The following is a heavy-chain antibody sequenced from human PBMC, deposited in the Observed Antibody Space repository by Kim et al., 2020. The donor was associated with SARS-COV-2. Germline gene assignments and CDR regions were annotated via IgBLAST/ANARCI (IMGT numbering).Heavy chain of an antibody. J-gene: IGHJ5*02. CDR2: IWYDGSNK. CDR3: AKERGGGNSGNWFDP. V-gene: IGHV3-33*06. D-gene: IGHD4-4*01. Sequence: GGSLRLSCAASGFTFSSYGMHWVRQAPGKGLEWVAGIWYDGSNKYYADSVKGRFTISRDNSKNKLYLQMNSLRAEDTAVCYCAKERGGGNSGNWFDPWDQGPLVTVSS. CDR1: GFTFSSYG.